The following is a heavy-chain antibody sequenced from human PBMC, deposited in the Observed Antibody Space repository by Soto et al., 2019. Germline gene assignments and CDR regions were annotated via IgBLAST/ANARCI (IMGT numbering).Heavy chain of an antibody. CDR3: ARDSDYYDSSPFDY. Sequence: ASVKVSCKASGYTFTGYYMHWVRQAPGQGLEWMGWINPNSGGTNYAQKFQGRVTMTRDPSISTAYMELSRLRSDDTAVYYCARDSDYYDSSPFDYWGQGTLVTVSS. CDR1: GYTFTGYY. J-gene: IGHJ4*02. CDR2: INPNSGGT. D-gene: IGHD3-22*01. V-gene: IGHV1-2*02.